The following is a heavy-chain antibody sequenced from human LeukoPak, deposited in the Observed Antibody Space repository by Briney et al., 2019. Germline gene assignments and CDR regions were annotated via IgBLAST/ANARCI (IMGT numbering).Heavy chain of an antibody. Sequence: SETLSLTCTVSGSSISSSRYYWAWIRQSPGNGLEWIGSLYYSGSAYYNPSLKSRVTISVDTSKNQFSLKLSSVTAADTAVYYCARDRSTTVTTGAFDIWGQGTLVTESS. V-gene: IGHV4-39*07. CDR1: GSSISSSRYY. CDR3: ARDRSTTVTTGAFDI. D-gene: IGHD4-17*01. J-gene: IGHJ3*02. CDR2: LYYSGSA.